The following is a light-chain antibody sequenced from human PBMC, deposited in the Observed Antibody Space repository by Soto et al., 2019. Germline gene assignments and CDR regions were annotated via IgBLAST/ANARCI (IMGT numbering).Light chain of an antibody. V-gene: IGLV2-14*01. CDR3: SSYTSSSTLV. CDR2: DVS. CDR1: SSDVGGYNY. J-gene: IGLJ2*01. Sequence: QSALTQPASVSGSPGPSITISCTGTSSDVGGYNYVSWYQQHPGKAPKLMIYDVSNRPSGVSNRFSGSKSGNTAPLTISGLQAEDEADYYCSSYTSSSTLVFGGGTKVTVL.